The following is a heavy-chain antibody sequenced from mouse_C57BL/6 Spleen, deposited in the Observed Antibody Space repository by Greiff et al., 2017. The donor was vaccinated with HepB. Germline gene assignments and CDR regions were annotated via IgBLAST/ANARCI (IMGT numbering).Heavy chain of an antibody. Sequence: QVQLQQPGAELVRPGSSVKLSCKASGYTFTSYWMHWAKQRPIQGLEWIGNIDPSDSETHYNQKFKDKATLTVDKSSSTAYMQLSSLTSEDSAVYYGAGDGPVYYFDYWGQGTTLTVSS. CDR2: IDPSDSET. CDR1: GYTFTSYW. CDR3: AGDGPVYYFDY. D-gene: IGHD2-3*01. J-gene: IGHJ2*01. V-gene: IGHV1-52*01.